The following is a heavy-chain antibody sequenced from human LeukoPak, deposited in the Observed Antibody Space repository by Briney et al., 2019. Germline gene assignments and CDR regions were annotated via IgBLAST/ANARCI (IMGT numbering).Heavy chain of an antibody. CDR3: ARARWLQSPFDY. J-gene: IGHJ4*02. Sequence: GASVKVSCKVSGYTLTELSMHWVRQAPGKGLEWMGGFDPEDGETIYAQKFQGRVTITRDTSASTAYMELSSLRSEDTAVYYCARARWLQSPFDYWGQGTLVTVSS. CDR1: GYTLTELS. CDR2: FDPEDGET. V-gene: IGHV1-24*01. D-gene: IGHD5-24*01.